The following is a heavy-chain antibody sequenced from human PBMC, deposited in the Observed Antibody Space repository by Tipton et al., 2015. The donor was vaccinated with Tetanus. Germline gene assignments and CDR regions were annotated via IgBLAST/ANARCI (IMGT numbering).Heavy chain of an antibody. V-gene: IGHV4-39*01. CDR3: ARHQSGYFTPFDY. J-gene: IGHJ4*02. D-gene: IGHD3-3*01. CDR2: IYESGDT. Sequence: TLSLTCTVSGGSISGGTFHLGWIRQPPGKGLEWIGSIYESGDTYYIPSLKSRVTISVDTSKNQFSLNLNSMAVADTGVYYCARHQSGYFTPFDYWGQGNLVTVSS. CDR1: GGSISGGTFH.